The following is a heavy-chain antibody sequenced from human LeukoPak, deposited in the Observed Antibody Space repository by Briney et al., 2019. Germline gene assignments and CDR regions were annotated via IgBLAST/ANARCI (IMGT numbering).Heavy chain of an antibody. V-gene: IGHV3-9*01. CDR1: GFTFDDYA. J-gene: IGHJ4*02. Sequence: GGSLRLSCAASGFTFDDYAMHWVRQAPGKGLEWVSGISWNSGSIGYADSVKGRFTISRDNAKNSLYLQMNSLRAEDTALYYWARRRYCDLISQQLFGHCMGGQGTLVTVSS. CDR3: ARRRYCDLISQQLFGHCM. CDR2: ISWNSGSI. D-gene: IGHD6-13*01.